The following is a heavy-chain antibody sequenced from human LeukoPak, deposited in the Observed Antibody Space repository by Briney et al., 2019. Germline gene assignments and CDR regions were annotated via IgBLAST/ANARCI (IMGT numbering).Heavy chain of an antibody. CDR2: INLSGST. J-gene: IGHJ4*02. D-gene: IGHD4-23*01. Sequence: KPSETLSLTCAVYCASFSGYYWSWIRQPPGKGLEWIGEINLSGSTNYNPSLKSRVTISVDTSKNQFSLRLSSVTAADTAIYYCARGRDSYGGNSGGAFDYWGQGTLVTVSS. CDR1: CASFSGYY. CDR3: ARGRDSYGGNSGGAFDY. V-gene: IGHV4-34*01.